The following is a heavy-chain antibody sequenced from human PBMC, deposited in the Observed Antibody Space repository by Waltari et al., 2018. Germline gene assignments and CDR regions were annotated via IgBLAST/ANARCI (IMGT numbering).Heavy chain of an antibody. D-gene: IGHD3-3*01. CDR3: AKDMGSGYYDFWSGFDY. Sequence: TASGFTFDDYAMHWVRQAPGKGLEWVSGISWNSGSIGYADSVKGRFTISRDNAKNSLYLQMNSLRAEDTALYYCAKDMGSGYYDFWSGFDYWGQGTLVTVSS. CDR1: GFTFDDYA. CDR2: ISWNSGSI. J-gene: IGHJ4*02. V-gene: IGHV3-9*01.